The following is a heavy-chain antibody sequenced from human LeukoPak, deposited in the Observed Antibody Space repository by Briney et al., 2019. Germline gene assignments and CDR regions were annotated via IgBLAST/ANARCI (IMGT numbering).Heavy chain of an antibody. D-gene: IGHD6-6*01. CDR1: GFTFSSYG. Sequence: GGSLRLSCAASGFTFSSYGMHWVRQALGKGLEWVAVIWYDGSNKYYADSVKGRFTISRDNSKNTLYLQMNSLRAEDTAVYYCATMIEYSSSSSYYYYYMDVWGKGTTVTVSS. J-gene: IGHJ6*03. V-gene: IGHV3-33*01. CDR3: ATMIEYSSSSSYYYYYMDV. CDR2: IWYDGSNK.